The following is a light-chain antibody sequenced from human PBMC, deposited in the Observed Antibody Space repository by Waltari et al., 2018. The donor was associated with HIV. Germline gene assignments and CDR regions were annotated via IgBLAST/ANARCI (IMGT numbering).Light chain of an antibody. V-gene: IGKV3-20*01. CDR3: HQYGNPPFT. Sequence: LTQPPVTISLSQDENARLSCRASQNVNNSYLAWYQLKPGQPPRLLIYSASNRAPGIPARFSGRGSGTDFTLTITRLEPEDFAVYSCHQYGNPPFTFGQGSKLEI. CDR2: SAS. J-gene: IGKJ2*01. CDR1: QNVNNSY.